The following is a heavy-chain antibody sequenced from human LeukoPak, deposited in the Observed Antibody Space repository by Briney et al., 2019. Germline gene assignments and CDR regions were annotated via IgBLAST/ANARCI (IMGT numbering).Heavy chain of an antibody. CDR3: ARGYSSGWYGYYYGMDV. J-gene: IGHJ6*02. CDR1: GFTFSSYA. CDR2: ISYDGSNK. Sequence: GGSLRLSCAASGFTFSSYAMHWVRQAPGKGLGWVAVISYDGSNKYYADSVKGRFTISRDNSKNTLYLQMNSLRAEDTAVYYCARGYSSGWYGYYYGMDVWGQGTTVTVSS. D-gene: IGHD6-19*01. V-gene: IGHV3-30-3*01.